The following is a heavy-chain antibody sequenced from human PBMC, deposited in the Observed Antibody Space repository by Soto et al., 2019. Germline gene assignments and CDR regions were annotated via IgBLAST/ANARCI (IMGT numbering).Heavy chain of an antibody. CDR3: TRDRIPATGIPVFDP. J-gene: IGHJ5*02. V-gene: IGHV3-49*03. CDR1: GFTFGDYA. D-gene: IGHD1-1*01. Sequence: PGGSLRLSCTASGFTFGDYAMSWFRQAPGKGLEWVGFIRSKAYGGTTEYAASVKGRFTISRDDSKSIAYLQMNSLKTEDTAVYYCTRDRIPATGIPVFDPWGQGTLVTVSS. CDR2: IRSKAYGGTT.